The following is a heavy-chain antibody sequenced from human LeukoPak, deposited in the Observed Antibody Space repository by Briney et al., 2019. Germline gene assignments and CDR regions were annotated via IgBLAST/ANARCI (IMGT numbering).Heavy chain of an antibody. V-gene: IGHV1-69*04. Sequence: SVKVSCKASGGTFSSYAISWVRQAPGQGLEWMGRIIPILGIANYAQKFQGRVTITADKSTSTAYMELSSLRSEDTAVYYCARAQYSTEYYYDSSGYYPFDYWGQGTLVTVSS. J-gene: IGHJ4*02. D-gene: IGHD3-22*01. CDR3: ARAQYSTEYYYDSSGYYPFDY. CDR1: GGTFSSYA. CDR2: IIPILGIA.